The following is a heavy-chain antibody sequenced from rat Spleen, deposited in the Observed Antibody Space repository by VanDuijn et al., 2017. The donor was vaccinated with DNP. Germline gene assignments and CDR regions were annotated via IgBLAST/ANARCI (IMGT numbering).Heavy chain of an antibody. Sequence: EVQLVESGGGLVQPGRSLKLSCAASGFTFSDYNMAWVRQAPKKGLEWVAAISPSGSRTYYPDSVKGRFTISRDNAKSTLYLQMDSLRSEETATYYCAKAGGYSPWYFDYWGQGVMVTVSS. CDR2: ISPSGSRT. D-gene: IGHD1-11*01. CDR1: GFTFSDYN. V-gene: IGHV5S10*01. CDR3: AKAGGYSPWYFDY. J-gene: IGHJ2*01.